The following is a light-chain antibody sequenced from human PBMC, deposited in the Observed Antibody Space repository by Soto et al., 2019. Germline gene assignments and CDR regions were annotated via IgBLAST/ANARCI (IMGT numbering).Light chain of an antibody. CDR1: SSDVGAYKY. CDR2: EVS. Sequence: HSALTQPPSAAGSPGQSVTISCTGTSSDVGAYKYVSWYQQYPGKAPKLMIYEVSKRPSGVPDRFSGSKSGNTASLTVSRIHAEDEADDYCTSYVGIDMCVFGGGTKLPVL. V-gene: IGLV2-8*01. CDR3: TSYVGIDMCV. J-gene: IGLJ3*02.